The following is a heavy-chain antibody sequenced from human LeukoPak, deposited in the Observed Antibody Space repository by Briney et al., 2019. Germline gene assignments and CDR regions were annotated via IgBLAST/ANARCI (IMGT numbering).Heavy chain of an antibody. CDR3: ARNLPGLPLDY. CDR2: IYSGGST. Sequence: GGSLRLSCAASGFTVGSNYMSWVRQAPGKGLEWVSVIYSGGSTYYADSVKGRFTISRDNSKNTLYLQMNSLRAEDTAVYYCARNLPGLPLDYWGQGTLVTVSS. J-gene: IGHJ4*02. D-gene: IGHD1-14*01. CDR1: GFTVGSNY. V-gene: IGHV3-53*01.